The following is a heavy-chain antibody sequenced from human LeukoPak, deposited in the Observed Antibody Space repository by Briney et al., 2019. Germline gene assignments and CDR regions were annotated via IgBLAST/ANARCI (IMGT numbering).Heavy chain of an antibody. CDR3: ARALVGQMYYYDSSGYYWYFDL. CDR1: GFPFSSYW. J-gene: IGHJ2*01. V-gene: IGHV3-7*01. Sequence: GGSRRPSCAAPGFPFSSYWMSWVRQAPGKGRGGVANKKQNGRGKYYVDSVKGRFTISRDNAKNSLYLQMNSLRAEDTAVYYCARALVGQMYYYDSSGYYWYFDLWGRGTLVTVSS. CDR2: KKQNGRGK. D-gene: IGHD3-22*01.